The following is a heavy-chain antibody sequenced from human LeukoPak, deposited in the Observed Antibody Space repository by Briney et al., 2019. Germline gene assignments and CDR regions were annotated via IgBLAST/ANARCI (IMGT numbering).Heavy chain of an antibody. J-gene: IGHJ3*02. CDR1: GGTFSSYA. CDR2: IIPILGIA. CDR3: ARVGDYYDSSGYAFDI. Sequence: ASVKVSCKASGGTFSSYAISWVRQAPGQGLEWMGRIIPILGIANYAQKFQGRVTITADKSTSTAYMELSSLRSEDTAVYYCARVGDYYDSSGYAFDIWGQGTMVTVSS. V-gene: IGHV1-69*04. D-gene: IGHD3-22*01.